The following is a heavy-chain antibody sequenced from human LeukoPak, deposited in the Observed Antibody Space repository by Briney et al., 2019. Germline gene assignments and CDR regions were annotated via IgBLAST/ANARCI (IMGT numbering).Heavy chain of an antibody. Sequence: PGGSLRLSCAASGFTFSSYAMSWVRQAPGKGLEWVSAINSGGGSTYYTDSVKGRFTTSRDNSKNTLYLQMNSLRAEDTAVFYCAKVRGTPYCANGVCSPYYYYAMEVWGQGTTVTVSS. J-gene: IGHJ6*02. V-gene: IGHV3-23*01. CDR2: INSGGGST. CDR1: GFTFSSYA. CDR3: AKVRGTPYCANGVCSPYYYYAMEV. D-gene: IGHD2-8*01.